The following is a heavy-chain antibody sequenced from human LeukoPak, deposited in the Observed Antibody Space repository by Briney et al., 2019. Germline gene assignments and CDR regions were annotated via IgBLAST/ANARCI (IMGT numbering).Heavy chain of an antibody. CDR1: DGSFSGFY. J-gene: IGHJ4*02. D-gene: IGHD4-17*01. CDR3: ARARDYGDFEMGY. V-gene: IGHV4-34*01. Sequence: PSETLSLTCGVYDGSFSGFYWSWIRQPPGRGLEGIGEVYHAGSTNYNPSLKSLVSISVDTSKNQLSLKLTSASTADTAVYYCARARDYGDFEMGYWGQGTLVTVSS. CDR2: VYHAGST.